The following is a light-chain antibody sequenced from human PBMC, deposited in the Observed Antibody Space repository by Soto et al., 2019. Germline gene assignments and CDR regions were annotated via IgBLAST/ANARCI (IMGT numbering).Light chain of an antibody. J-gene: IGLJ1*01. CDR2: EVT. CDR1: SSDIGGYNF. V-gene: IGLV2-8*01. Sequence: QSVLTQPPSASGSPGQSVAISCTGTSSDIGGYNFVSWYQQHPGKAPKLMIYEVTKRPSGVPDRFSGSKSGNTATLIVSGLQAEDEADYYCSSHGGSNNPYVFGPGTKLTVL. CDR3: SSHGGSNNPYV.